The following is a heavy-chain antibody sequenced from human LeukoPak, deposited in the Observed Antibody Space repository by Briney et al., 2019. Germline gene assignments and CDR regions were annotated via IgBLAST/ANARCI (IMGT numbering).Heavy chain of an antibody. V-gene: IGHV4-59*01. D-gene: IGHD3-3*01. CDR3: ARAGRGYDAIET. CDR1: GGSMSHYY. CDR2: IYYSGST. Sequence: SETLSLTCTVSGGSMSHYYWSWIRQPPGKGLEWIGYIYYSGSTNYNPSLESRVTISVDTSKSQFFLKLTSVTAADTAVYYCARAGRGYDAIETWGQGTMVTASS. J-gene: IGHJ3*02.